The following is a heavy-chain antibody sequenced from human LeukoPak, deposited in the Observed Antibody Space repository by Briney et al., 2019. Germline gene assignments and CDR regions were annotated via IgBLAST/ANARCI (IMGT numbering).Heavy chain of an antibody. Sequence: SETLSLTYTVSGGSINSNLDYWGWLRQPPGKGLDWIGSLYYSGTTYYNPSLESRVTISVDTSKNQFSLKLSSVTAADTAVYYCAREKALIDHYDFSGYGWEYWGPGSLVIVSS. D-gene: IGHD3-22*01. V-gene: IGHV4-39*02. CDR1: GGSINSNLDY. CDR2: LYYSGTT. CDR3: AREKALIDHYDFSGYGWEY. J-gene: IGHJ4*02.